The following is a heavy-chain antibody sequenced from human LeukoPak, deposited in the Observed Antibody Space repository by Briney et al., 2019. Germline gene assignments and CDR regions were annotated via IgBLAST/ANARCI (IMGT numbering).Heavy chain of an antibody. V-gene: IGHV3-23*01. D-gene: IGHD1-7*01. CDR2: IIESGNDK. Sequence: GGSLRLSCAASGFSFGTFAMSWVCQAPGKGLEWVSGIIESGNDKHYADSVKGRFTISRDNFKDTLYLQMNSLRADDTAVYYCTRDYVTPGTTGTTSPLDHWGQGILVTVSS. CDR3: TRDYVTPGTTGTTSPLDH. CDR1: GFSFGTFA. J-gene: IGHJ4*02.